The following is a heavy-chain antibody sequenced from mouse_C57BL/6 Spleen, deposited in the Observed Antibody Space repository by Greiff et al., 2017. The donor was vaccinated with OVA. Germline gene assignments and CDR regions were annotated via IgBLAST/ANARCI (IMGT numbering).Heavy chain of an antibody. J-gene: IGHJ2*01. D-gene: IGHD2-3*01. CDR1: GYAFSSSW. V-gene: IGHV1-82*01. CDR3: ARSYDGYYLYFDY. CDR2: IYPGDGDT. Sequence: QVHVKQSGPELVKPGASVKISCKASGYAFSSSWMNWVKQRPGKGLEWIGRIYPGDGDTNYNGKFKGKATLTADKSSSTAYMQLSSLTSEDSAVYVCARSYDGYYLYFDYWGQGTTLTVSS.